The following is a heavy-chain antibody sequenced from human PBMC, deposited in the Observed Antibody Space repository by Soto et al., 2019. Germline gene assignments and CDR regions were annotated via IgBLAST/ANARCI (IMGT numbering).Heavy chain of an antibody. CDR3: ARDRGYSYGSQCYGMDV. CDR1: GGTFSSYA. V-gene: IGHV1-69*13. D-gene: IGHD5-18*01. Sequence: SVKVSCKASGGTFSSYAISWVRQAPGQGLEWMGGIIPIFGTANYAQKFQGRVTITADESTSTAYMELSSLRSEDTAVYYCARDRGYSYGSQCYGMDVWGQGTTVTVSS. J-gene: IGHJ6*02. CDR2: IIPIFGTA.